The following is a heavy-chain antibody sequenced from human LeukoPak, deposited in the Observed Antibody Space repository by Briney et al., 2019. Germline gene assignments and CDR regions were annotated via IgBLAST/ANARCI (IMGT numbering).Heavy chain of an antibody. CDR3: VRGDWYFES. V-gene: IGHV3-7*04. CDR1: GFNFSDSR. Sequence: PGGSLRLSCATSGFNFSDSRMTWVRQAPGKGLQWMANINRDGTEKHYLDSVEGRFTISRDNAKKSLYLLMNSLRPQDTAVYFCVRGDWYFESWGEGTLVTVSS. D-gene: IGHD2-21*01. CDR2: INRDGTEK. J-gene: IGHJ4*02.